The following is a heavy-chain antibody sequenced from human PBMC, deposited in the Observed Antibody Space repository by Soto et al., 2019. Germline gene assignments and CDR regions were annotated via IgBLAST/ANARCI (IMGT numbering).Heavy chain of an antibody. D-gene: IGHD3-22*01. V-gene: IGHV3-30*18. CDR1: GFTFSSYD. J-gene: IGHJ4*02. Sequence: HPSETLSLSCAASGFTFSSYDMHWVRKAPGKGLEWVAVISYDGSNKYYADSVKGRFTISRDNSKSTLYLQMNSLRAEDTAVYYCAKAAVREYYYDSSGYYYHFDYWGQGTLVTVS. CDR2: ISYDGSNK. CDR3: AKAAVREYYYDSSGYYYHFDY.